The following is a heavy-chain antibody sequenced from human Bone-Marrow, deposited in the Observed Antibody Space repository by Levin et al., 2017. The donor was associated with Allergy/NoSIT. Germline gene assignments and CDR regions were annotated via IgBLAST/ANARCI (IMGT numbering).Heavy chain of an antibody. J-gene: IGHJ6*03. V-gene: IGHV4-34*01. CDR1: GGSFSDYY. CDR2: INHSGST. D-gene: IGHD2-2*01. CDR3: ARGGGDCSGTSCSFYYMDV. Sequence: SETLSLTCAVYGGSFSDYYWSWIRQPPGKGLEWIGEINHSGSTNYSPSLKSRVTMSVDTSKNQVSLKLKSVTAADTAVYYCARGGGDCSGTSCSFYYMDVWTKGTTVTVSS.